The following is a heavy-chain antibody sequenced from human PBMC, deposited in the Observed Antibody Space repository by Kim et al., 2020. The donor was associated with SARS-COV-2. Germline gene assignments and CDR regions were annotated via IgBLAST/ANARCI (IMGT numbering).Heavy chain of an antibody. V-gene: IGHV3-11*06. CDR2: ISRNSYYT. CDR3: ASDLLGISIAAFDI. J-gene: IGHJ3*02. Sequence: GGSLRLSCAASGFIFSDYYMTWIRQAPGKGLEWVSYISRNSYYTNYADSVKGRFTISRDDAKNSLYLQMNSLRAEDTAGYYCASDLLGISIAAFDIWG. CDR1: GFIFSDYY. D-gene: IGHD3-3*02.